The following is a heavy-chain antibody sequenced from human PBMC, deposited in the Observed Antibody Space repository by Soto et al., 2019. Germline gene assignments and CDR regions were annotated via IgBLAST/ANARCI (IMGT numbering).Heavy chain of an antibody. CDR2: ISSTGALM. J-gene: IGHJ4*02. CDR1: GFIFSQYS. CDR3: ARDRLARGIAVAGRINY. Sequence: GGSLILSCAASGFIFSQYSMNWVLQAPGRGLEWVSSISSTGALMYYADSVKGRFTISRDDADNSLYLQMNSLRVEDTDVYFCARDRLARGIAVAGRINYWGEGALVTFSS. D-gene: IGHD6-19*01. V-gene: IGHV3-21*01.